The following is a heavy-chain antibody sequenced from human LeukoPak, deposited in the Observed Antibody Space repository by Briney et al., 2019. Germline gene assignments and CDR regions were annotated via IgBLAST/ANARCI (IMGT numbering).Heavy chain of an antibody. CDR3: ARESSGRPPVRY. CDR2: LYGGGIT. D-gene: IGHD3-22*01. V-gene: IGHV3-53*01. CDR1: WFAVSIHY. J-gene: IGHJ4*02. Sequence: GGSLRLLCAASWFAVSIHYMMGVRQPPGKGLEWVSILYGGGITSYADSVRGRFTISRDNSKNTLYLQMNDLRAENTAVYYCARESSGRPPVRYWGQGTLVTVSS.